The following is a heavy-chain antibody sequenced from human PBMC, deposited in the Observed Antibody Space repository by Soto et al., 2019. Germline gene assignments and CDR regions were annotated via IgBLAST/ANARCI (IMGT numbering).Heavy chain of an antibody. CDR1: GFTFSSYG. CDR2: IYYDGSNK. CDR3: ARNLKDGGMDV. Sequence: QVQLVESGGGAVQPGRSLRLSCAASGFTFSSYGIHWVRQAPGKGLEWVALIYYDGSNKYYADSVKGRFTVSRDNSKNTLFLQMNSLRAEDSAVYICARNLKDGGMDVWGQGTTVNVSS. V-gene: IGHV3-33*01. J-gene: IGHJ6*02. D-gene: IGHD3-9*01.